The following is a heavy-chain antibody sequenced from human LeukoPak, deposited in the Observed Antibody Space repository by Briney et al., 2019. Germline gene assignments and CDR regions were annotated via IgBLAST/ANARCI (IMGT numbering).Heavy chain of an antibody. Sequence: PGRSLRLSCAASGFTFDDYAMHWVRQAPGKGLEWVSGISWNSGSIGYADSVKGRFTISRDNAKNSLYLQMNSLRAEDTALYYCAKPSGGSSAFDYWGQGTLVTVSS. V-gene: IGHV3-9*01. CDR3: AKPSGGSSAFDY. J-gene: IGHJ4*02. CDR2: ISWNSGSI. D-gene: IGHD6-25*01. CDR1: GFTFDDYA.